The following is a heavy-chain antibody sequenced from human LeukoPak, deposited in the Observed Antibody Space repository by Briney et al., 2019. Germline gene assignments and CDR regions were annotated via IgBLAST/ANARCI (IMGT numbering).Heavy chain of an antibody. Sequence: PSETLSLTCTVSGGSISSGGYYWSWIRQPPGKGLEWIGYIYHSGSTNYNPSLKSRVTISVDTSKNQFSLKLSSVTAADTAVYYCARRGPGSPYYYYYMDVWGKGTTVTVSS. CDR2: IYHSGST. D-gene: IGHD3-10*01. J-gene: IGHJ6*03. CDR1: GGSISSGGYY. CDR3: ARRGPGSPYYYYYMDV. V-gene: IGHV4-30-2*01.